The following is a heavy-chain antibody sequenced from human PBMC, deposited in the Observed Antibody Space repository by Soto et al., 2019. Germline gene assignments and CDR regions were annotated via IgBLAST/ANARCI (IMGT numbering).Heavy chain of an antibody. V-gene: IGHV3-30*03. D-gene: IGHD6-19*01. Sequence: QVQLVESGGGVVQPGRSLRLSCAASGFTFSSYGLHWVRQAPGKGLEWVAVTSSNGAIQYYADFVKGRFTISRDNSKNTLYLQMNSLRPEDTAVYYCAREVVTTQWYFDNWGQGIPVIVSS. CDR2: TSSNGAIQ. CDR3: AREVVTTQWYFDN. J-gene: IGHJ4*02. CDR1: GFTFSSYG.